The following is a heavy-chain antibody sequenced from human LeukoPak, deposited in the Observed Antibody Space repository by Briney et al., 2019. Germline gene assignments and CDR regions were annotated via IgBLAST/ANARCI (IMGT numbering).Heavy chain of an antibody. CDR2: ISGSGGNT. CDR1: GFTFSSYA. J-gene: IGHJ4*02. D-gene: IGHD5-12*01. CDR3: ARGPSGYHNT. V-gene: IGHV3-23*01. Sequence: GGSLRLSCATSGFTFSSYAMSWVRQAPGKGLEWVSSISGSGGNTYYADSVKGRSTISRDNSKNTLYLKMNSLRAEDTAVYYCARGPSGYHNTGGQGTLVTVSS.